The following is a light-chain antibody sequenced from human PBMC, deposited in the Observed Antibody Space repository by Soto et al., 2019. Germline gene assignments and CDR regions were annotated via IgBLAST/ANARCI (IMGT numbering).Light chain of an antibody. V-gene: IGKV1-17*01. CDR1: QGIGND. Sequence: DLQMTQSPSSLSASVGDTVTITCRASQGIGNDLGWYQQKPGKAPKRLIYSASTLQSGVPSRFSGSGSGTEFTLTISSLQPEDFATYYCLQHNTYPRTFGQGTKVEIK. J-gene: IGKJ1*01. CDR3: LQHNTYPRT. CDR2: SAS.